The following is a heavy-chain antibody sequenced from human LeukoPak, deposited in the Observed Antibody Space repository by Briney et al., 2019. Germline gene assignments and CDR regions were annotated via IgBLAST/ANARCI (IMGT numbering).Heavy chain of an antibody. J-gene: IGHJ4*02. D-gene: IGHD3-22*01. CDR1: GFTFSSYA. Sequence: GGSLRLSCAASGFTFSSYAMSWVRQAPGKGLGWVSAISGSGGSTYYADSVKGRFTISRDNSKNTLYLQMNSLRAEDTAVYYCAKADPPLVYYDSSGYYPRDYWGQGTLVTVSS. CDR2: ISGSGGST. CDR3: AKADPPLVYYDSSGYYPRDY. V-gene: IGHV3-23*01.